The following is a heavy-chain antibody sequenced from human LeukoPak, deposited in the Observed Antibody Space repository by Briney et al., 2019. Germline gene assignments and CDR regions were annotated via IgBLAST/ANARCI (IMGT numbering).Heavy chain of an antibody. CDR3: AKDLVPCGGDCYSGDAFDI. J-gene: IGHJ3*02. CDR1: GFTFSNAW. D-gene: IGHD2-21*02. CDR2: ISGSGGST. V-gene: IGHV3-23*01. Sequence: PGGSLRLSCAASGFTFSNAWMNWVRQAPGKGLEWVSAISGSGGSTYYADSVKGRFTISRDNSKNTLYLQMNSLRAEDTAVYYCAKDLVPCGGDCYSGDAFDIWGQGTMVTVSS.